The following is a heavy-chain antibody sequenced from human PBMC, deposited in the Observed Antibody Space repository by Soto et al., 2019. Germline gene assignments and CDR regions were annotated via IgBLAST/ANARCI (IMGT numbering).Heavy chain of an antibody. J-gene: IGHJ4*02. CDR1: GYAFTINS. V-gene: IGHV1-46*01. CDR3: ARGSSPYYYDSSGYYPSDY. D-gene: IGHD3-22*01. CDR2: INPSGGTT. Sequence: ASVNVSCKAAGYAFTINSMHWGRLAPGQGLEWMGRINPSGGTTNYAQKFQGRVTITADESTSTAYMELSSLRSEDTAVYYCARGSSPYYYDSSGYYPSDYWGQGTLVTVSS.